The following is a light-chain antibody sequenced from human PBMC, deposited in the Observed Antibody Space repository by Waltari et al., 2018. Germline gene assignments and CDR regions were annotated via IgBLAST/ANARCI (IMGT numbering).Light chain of an antibody. CDR2: DVA. J-gene: IGLJ2*01. V-gene: IGLV2-14*03. CDR3: ASYTSTNTVI. Sequence: QSALTQPASVSASPGQSITISCTGTSSDLGGYHYVSWYQQHPGKVPKLMIYDVARWPSGVSNRCSCSKSGNTASLTISGLQAEDEADYYCASYTSTNTVIFGGGTKVTVL. CDR1: SSDLGGYHY.